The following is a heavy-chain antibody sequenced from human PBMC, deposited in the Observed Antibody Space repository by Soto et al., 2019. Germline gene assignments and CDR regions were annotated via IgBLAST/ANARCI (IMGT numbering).Heavy chain of an antibody. CDR3: AKDRFRRGYRQHFWFDP. J-gene: IGHJ5*02. CDR1: VFTFSSYA. V-gene: IGHV3-23*01. D-gene: IGHD5-18*01. Sequence: PWGSLRISCASSVFTFSSYAMSWVRQAPGKGLEWVSAISGSGGSTYYADSVKGRFTISRDNSKNTLYLQMNSLRAEDTAVYYCAKDRFRRGYRQHFWFDPWGKGTLVTVSS. CDR2: ISGSGGST.